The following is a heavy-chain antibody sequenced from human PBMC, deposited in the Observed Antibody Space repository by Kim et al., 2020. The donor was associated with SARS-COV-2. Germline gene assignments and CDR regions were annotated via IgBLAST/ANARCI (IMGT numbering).Heavy chain of an antibody. Sequence: SVKVSCKASGGTFSSYAISWVRQAPGQGLEWMGGIIPIFGTANYAQKFQGRVTITADESTSTAYMELSSLRSEDTAVYYCARGGGSGYDLWGGVDYWGQVTLVTVSS. CDR2: IIPIFGTA. CDR3: ARGGGSGYDLWGGVDY. CDR1: GGTFSSYA. V-gene: IGHV1-69*13. J-gene: IGHJ4*02. D-gene: IGHD5-12*01.